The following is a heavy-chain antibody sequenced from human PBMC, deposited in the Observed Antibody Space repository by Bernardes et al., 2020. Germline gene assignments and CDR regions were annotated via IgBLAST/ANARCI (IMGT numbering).Heavy chain of an antibody. J-gene: IGHJ5*02. V-gene: IGHV3-7*03. CDR1: GFTFSSYW. CDR2: IKQDGSEK. D-gene: IGHD6-13*01. CDR3: AREFSSSWYFWGWFDP. Sequence: GGSLRLSCAASGFTFSSYWMSWVRQAPGKGLEWVANIKQDGSEKYYVDSVKGRFTISRDNAKNSLYLQMNSLRAEDTAVYYCAREFSSSWYFWGWFDPWGQGTLVTVSS.